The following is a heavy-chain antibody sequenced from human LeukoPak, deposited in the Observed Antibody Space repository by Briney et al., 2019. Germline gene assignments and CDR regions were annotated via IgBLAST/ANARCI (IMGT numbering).Heavy chain of an antibody. V-gene: IGHV4-39*02. J-gene: IGHJ6*02. D-gene: IGHD3-9*01. Sequence: SETLSLTCTVSGGSINSSSYYWGWIRQPPEKGLEWIGSIYYSGSTYYNPSLKSRVTISVDTSKNHFSLKLSSVTAADTAVYYCARVPRRDWFHTVVGMDVWGQGTTVTVSS. CDR2: IYYSGST. CDR1: GGSINSSSYY. CDR3: ARVPRRDWFHTVVGMDV.